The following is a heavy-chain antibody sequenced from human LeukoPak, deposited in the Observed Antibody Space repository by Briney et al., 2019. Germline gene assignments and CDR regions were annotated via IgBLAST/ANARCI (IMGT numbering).Heavy chain of an antibody. D-gene: IGHD6-13*01. J-gene: IGHJ4*02. Sequence: GGALRLSCAASDFTFSSHWMYWVRQAPGKGLVWVARLSGDGGTTRHADSVKGRFTISRDNAKNTLYLQMNSLGVEDTALYYCARGIASSRSVAIDLWGQGTLVAVSS. CDR1: DFTFSSHW. V-gene: IGHV3-74*01. CDR3: ARGIASSRSVAIDL. CDR2: LSGDGGTT.